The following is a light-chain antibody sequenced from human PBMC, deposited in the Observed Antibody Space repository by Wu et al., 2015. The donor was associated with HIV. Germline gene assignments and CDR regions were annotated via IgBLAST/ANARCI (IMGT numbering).Light chain of an antibody. CDR2: DAS. J-gene: IGKJ5*01. CDR1: QSVSSY. Sequence: EIVLTQSPATLSLSPGERATLSCRASQSVSSYLAWYQQKPGQAPRLLIYDASNRATGIPARFSGSGSGTDFTLTISSMQSEDFATYYCQQYNTWVTFGQGTRLEIK. CDR3: QQYNTWVT. V-gene: IGKV3-11*01.